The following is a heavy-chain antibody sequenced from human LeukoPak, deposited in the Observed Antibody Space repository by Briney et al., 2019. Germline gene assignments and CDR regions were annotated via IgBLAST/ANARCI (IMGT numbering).Heavy chain of an antibody. V-gene: IGHV4-34*01. CDR3: ARTRTVTAFDI. CDR1: GGSFSGYY. D-gene: IGHD4-11*01. CDR2: INHSGST. Sequence: SETLSLTCAVYGGSFSGYYWSWIRQPPGKGLEWIGEINHSGSTNYNPPLKSRVTISVDTSKNQFSLKLSSVTAADTAVYYCARTRTVTAFDIWGQGTMVTVSS. J-gene: IGHJ3*02.